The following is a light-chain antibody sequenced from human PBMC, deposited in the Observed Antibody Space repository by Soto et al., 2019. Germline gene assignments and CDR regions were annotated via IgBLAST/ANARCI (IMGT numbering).Light chain of an antibody. CDR1: MSSSTY. J-gene: IGKJ1*01. Sequence: TQLTRSPSSRSASAGGRGTMSCRVRMSSSTYSSWYQQKPGTAPRLLIYRASSVNSGVPPRFSGSGSGRDFTLTISMLRAEDTASYCCQHSYISPPWTFGQGTKVDI. CDR2: RAS. CDR3: QHSYISPPWT. V-gene: IGKV1-39*01.